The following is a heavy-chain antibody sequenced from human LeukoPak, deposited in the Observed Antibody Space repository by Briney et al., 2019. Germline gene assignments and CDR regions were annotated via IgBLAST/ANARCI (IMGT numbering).Heavy chain of an antibody. CDR1: GGSISSSTYY. CDR2: VYYSGST. Sequence: SETLSLTCTVSGGSISSSTYYWGWIRQPPGKGLEWIGNVYYSGSTYYNPTLKSRVTISVDTSKNQFSLKLSSVTAADTAVYYCARRTADRIFDYWAREPWSPSPQ. CDR3: ARRTADRIFDY. J-gene: IGHJ4*02. D-gene: IGHD1-1*01. V-gene: IGHV4-39*01.